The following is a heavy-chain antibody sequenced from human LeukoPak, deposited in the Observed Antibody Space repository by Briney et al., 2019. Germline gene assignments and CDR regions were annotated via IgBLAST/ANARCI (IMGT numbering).Heavy chain of an antibody. CDR2: INPNSGGT. CDR3: ARAIVGAPIAIGY. CDR1: GFTLTGYY. D-gene: IGHD1-26*01. J-gene: IGHJ4*02. Sequence: ASVKVSCKASGFTLTGYYMHCVPQAPGQGLEWMGWINPNSGGTNYAQKFQGRVTMTRDTSISTAYMELSRLRSDDTAVYYCARAIVGAPIAIGYWGQGTLVTVSS. V-gene: IGHV1-2*02.